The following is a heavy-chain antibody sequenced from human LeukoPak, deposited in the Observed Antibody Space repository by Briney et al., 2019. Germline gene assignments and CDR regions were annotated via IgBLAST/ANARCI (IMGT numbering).Heavy chain of an antibody. V-gene: IGHV1-2*02. Sequence: GASVKVSCKASGYTFTGYYMHWVRQAPGQGLEWMGWINPNSGGTNYAQKFQGRVTMTRDTSISTAYMELSRLRSDDTAVYYCARDGYYDSSGYYYRWFDPWGQGTLVTVSS. CDR2: INPNSGGT. CDR1: GYTFTGYY. J-gene: IGHJ5*02. D-gene: IGHD3-22*01. CDR3: ARDGYYDSSGYYYRWFDP.